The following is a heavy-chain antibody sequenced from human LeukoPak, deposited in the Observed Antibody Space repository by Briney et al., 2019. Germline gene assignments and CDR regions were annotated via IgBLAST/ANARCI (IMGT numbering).Heavy chain of an antibody. CDR2: IYQSGNT. J-gene: IGHJ4*02. V-gene: IGHV4-30-2*01. CDR3: ARGPGGPGMYCFDY. D-gene: IGHD3-10*01. Sequence: SETLSLTCAVSGGSISGGPYSWSWIRQPPGKGLEWSGYIYQSGNTYYNPSLNSRVTMSVDRSKNHFSLTLNSVTAADTAAYYCARGPGGPGMYCFDYWGQGTLVTVSS. CDR1: GGSISGGPYS.